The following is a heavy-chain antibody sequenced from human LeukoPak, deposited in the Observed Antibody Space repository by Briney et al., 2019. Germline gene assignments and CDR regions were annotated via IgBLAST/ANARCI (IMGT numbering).Heavy chain of an antibody. J-gene: IGHJ3*01. D-gene: IGHD2/OR15-2a*01. V-gene: IGHV3-48*03. CDR3: ASSFWDAFDV. CDR2: ISSSGGTT. CDR1: ASTFNTYA. Sequence: GGSLRLSCAASASTFNTYAMNWVCQAPGKRLEWVSKISSSGGTTYYADSVKGRFTISRDNANKSLFLQLDNLRGKDTAVYYCASSFWDAFDVWGQGTMVTVS.